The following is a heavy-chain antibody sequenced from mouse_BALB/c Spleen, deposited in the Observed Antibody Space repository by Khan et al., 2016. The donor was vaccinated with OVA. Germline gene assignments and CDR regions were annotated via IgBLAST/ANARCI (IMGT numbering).Heavy chain of an antibody. J-gene: IGHJ2*01. D-gene: IGHD2-12*01. V-gene: IGHV3-5*02. CDR2: IYYSGTI. CDR3: ARDGAYDGYLDY. CDR1: GISITTGNYR. Sequence: QLEESGPGLVKPSQTVSLTCTVTGISITTGNYRWSWIRQFPGNKLEWIGYIYYSGTITYNPSLTSRTTLTRDTSKNPYFLERNSLAAEDTATFSGARDGAYDGYLDYWGQGTTLTVAS.